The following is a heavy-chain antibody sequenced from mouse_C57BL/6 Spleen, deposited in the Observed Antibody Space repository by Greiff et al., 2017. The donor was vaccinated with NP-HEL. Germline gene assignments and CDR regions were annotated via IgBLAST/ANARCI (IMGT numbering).Heavy chain of an antibody. Sequence: QVQLQQSGPELVKPGASVKISCKASGYAFSSSWMNWVKQRPGKGLEWIGRIYPGDGDTNYNGKFKGKATLTADKSSSTAYMQLSSLTSEDSAVYFCLLLRYGAMDYWGQGTSVTVSS. D-gene: IGHD1-1*01. V-gene: IGHV1-82*01. CDR2: IYPGDGDT. CDR1: GYAFSSSW. J-gene: IGHJ4*01. CDR3: LLLRYGAMDY.